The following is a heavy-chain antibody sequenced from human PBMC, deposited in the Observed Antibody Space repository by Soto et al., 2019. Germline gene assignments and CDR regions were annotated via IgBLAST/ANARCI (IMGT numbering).Heavy chain of an antibody. CDR2: INHSGST. CDR1: GGSFSGYS. D-gene: IGHD3-9*01. J-gene: IGHJ4*02. Sequence: QVHLQQWGAGLLKPSETLPLTCAVYGGSFSGYSWNWIRQPPGKGLEWIGEINHSGSTDYNPSLKSRVTISVDRSKNQFSLELNSVTAADTAVYYCAATYYDFLAGLLNPKYYFDYWGQGTLVTFSS. V-gene: IGHV4-34*01. CDR3: AATYYDFLAGLLNPKYYFDY.